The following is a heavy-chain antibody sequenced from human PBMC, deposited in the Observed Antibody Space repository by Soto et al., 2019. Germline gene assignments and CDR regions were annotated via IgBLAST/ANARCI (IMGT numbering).Heavy chain of an antibody. CDR1: GGYVNGYY. D-gene: IGHD3-3*01. CDR3: ARARGAIFGVVIRNWFDP. Sequence: SETLSLTCAVYGGYVNGYYWNWIRQPPGKGLEWIGEINHTGGTHYNPSLKSRVTMSVEKAKNQFSLKLTSVTAADTAVYYCARARGAIFGVVIRNWFDPWGQGTLVTVSS. J-gene: IGHJ5*02. V-gene: IGHV4-34*10. CDR2: INHTGGT.